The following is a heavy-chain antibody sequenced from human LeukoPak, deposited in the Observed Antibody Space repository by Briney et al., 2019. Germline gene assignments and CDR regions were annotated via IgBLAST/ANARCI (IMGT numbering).Heavy chain of an antibody. Sequence: GGSLRLSCAASGFTFSTHAMHWVRQAPGKGLEWVAVISYDGTKKYYADSVKGRFTISRDNSRNTIHLQMSSLRVEDTAVYYCVKDSSSGSYFDYWGQGTLVTVSS. CDR1: GFTFSTHA. CDR3: VKDSSSGSYFDY. J-gene: IGHJ4*02. V-gene: IGHV3-30-3*02. D-gene: IGHD3-10*01. CDR2: ISYDGTKK.